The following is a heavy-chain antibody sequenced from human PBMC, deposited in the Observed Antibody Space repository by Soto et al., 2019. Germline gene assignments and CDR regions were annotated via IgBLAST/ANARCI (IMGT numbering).Heavy chain of an antibody. CDR1: GGSISSYY. Sequence: SETLSLTCTVSGGSISSYYWSWIRQPPGKALEWIGCIYYSGSTNYNPSLRSRVTISVDTSKNQFSLKLSSVTAADTAVYYCARRTMGIWFDPWGQGTLVTVS. CDR2: IYYSGST. J-gene: IGHJ5*02. D-gene: IGHD7-27*01. CDR3: ARRTMGIWFDP. V-gene: IGHV4-59*08.